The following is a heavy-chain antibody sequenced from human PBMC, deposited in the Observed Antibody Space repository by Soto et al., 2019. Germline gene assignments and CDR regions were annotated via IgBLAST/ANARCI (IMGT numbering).Heavy chain of an antibody. V-gene: IGHV3-15*01. CDR3: TTGIVVVIHCSMDV. Sequence: EVQLVESGGGLVKPGGSLRLSCAASGFTFSNAWMSWVRQAPGKGLEWVGRIKRKTDGGTTDYAAPVKGRFTISRDDSKNTLSLPMNSLKTEETAVYYCTTGIVVVIHCSMDVWGQGTTVTVSS. CDR1: GFTFSNAW. J-gene: IGHJ6*02. CDR2: IKRKTDGGTT. D-gene: IGHD3-22*01.